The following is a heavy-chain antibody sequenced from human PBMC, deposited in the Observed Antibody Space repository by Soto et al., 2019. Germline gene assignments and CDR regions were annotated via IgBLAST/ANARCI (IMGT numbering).Heavy chain of an antibody. J-gene: IGHJ6*03. D-gene: IGHD2-2*02. CDR3: ARAAFEDIVVVPAAIYYYYYYMDV. CDR1: GFTFSSYW. Sequence: GGSLRLSCAASGFTFSSYWMHWVRQAPGKGLVWVSRINSDGSSTSYADSVKGRFTISRENAKNTLYLQMNSLRAEDTAVYYCARAAFEDIVVVPAAIYYYYYYMDVWGKGTTVTVSS. CDR2: INSDGSST. V-gene: IGHV3-74*01.